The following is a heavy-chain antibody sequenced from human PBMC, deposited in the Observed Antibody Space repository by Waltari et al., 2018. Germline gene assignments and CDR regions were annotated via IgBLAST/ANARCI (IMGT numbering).Heavy chain of an antibody. D-gene: IGHD6-13*01. J-gene: IGHJ4*02. CDR1: TVSSKY. Sequence: TVSSKYMSWVRQAPGKGLEWVSLTYTGGNTYYAESVKGRFTISRDTSKNTLHLQMNGLRAEDTAVYYCATDRSWSLDYWGQGTLVTVFS. CDR2: TYTGGNT. CDR3: ATDRSWSLDY. V-gene: IGHV3-53*01.